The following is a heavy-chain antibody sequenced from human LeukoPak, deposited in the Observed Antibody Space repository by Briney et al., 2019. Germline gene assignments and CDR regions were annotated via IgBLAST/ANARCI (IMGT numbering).Heavy chain of an antibody. CDR2: IYSGGSA. J-gene: IGHJ4*02. V-gene: IGHV3-53*01. Sequence: GGSLRLSCAASGFTVSSNYMSWVRQAPGKGLEWVSVIYSGGSAYYADSVKGRFTISRDNSKNTLYPQMNSLRAEDTAVYYCARYRYSGSYPLDYWGQGTLVTVSS. D-gene: IGHD1-26*01. CDR1: GFTVSSNY. CDR3: ARYRYSGSYPLDY.